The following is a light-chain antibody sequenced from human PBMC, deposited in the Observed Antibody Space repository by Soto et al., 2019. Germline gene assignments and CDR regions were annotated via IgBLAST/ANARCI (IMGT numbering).Light chain of an antibody. Sequence: QSALTQPRSVSGSPGQSVTISCTGTSSDVGGYKYVSWYQQHPGNAPKLMIYDVSKRPSGVPDRFSGSTSGNTASLTISGLQAEDEADYYCCSYAGSYTWVFGGGTQLTVL. V-gene: IGLV2-11*01. CDR2: DVS. CDR1: SSDVGGYKY. CDR3: CSYAGSYTWV. J-gene: IGLJ3*02.